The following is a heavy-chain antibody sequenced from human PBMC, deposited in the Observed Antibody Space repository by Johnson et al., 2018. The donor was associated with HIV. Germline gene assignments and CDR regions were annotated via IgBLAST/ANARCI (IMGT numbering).Heavy chain of an antibody. CDR2: ISYDGDNE. CDR3: AKNKQVWGLLPVDAFDI. J-gene: IGHJ3*02. D-gene: IGHD1-26*01. CDR1: GFTFSTYA. V-gene: IGHV3-30*18. Sequence: QVQLVESGGGVVQPGRSLRLSCAASGFTFSTYAIHWVRQAPGKGLEWVAFISYDGDNEYYADSVKGRFTISRDNSKNTLYLQVNSLRPEDTAVYYCAKNKQVWGLLPVDAFDIWGQGTLITVSS.